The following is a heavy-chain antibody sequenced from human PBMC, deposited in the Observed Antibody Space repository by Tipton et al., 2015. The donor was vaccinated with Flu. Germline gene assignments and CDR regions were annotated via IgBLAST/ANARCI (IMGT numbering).Heavy chain of an antibody. CDR2: FNPGDSDT. CDR1: GYSFTSHW. Sequence: VQLVQSGAEVKKPGESLKISCKGSGYSFTSHWIGWVRQMPGKGLEWMGVFNPGDSDTRYSPSFQGQVTISADESISTAYLQWSSLKASDTAMYYCARHRGYWCSSTSCRGDAFDLWGQGTMVTVSS. V-gene: IGHV5-51*01. CDR3: ARHRGYWCSSTSCRGDAFDL. D-gene: IGHD2-2*01. J-gene: IGHJ3*01.